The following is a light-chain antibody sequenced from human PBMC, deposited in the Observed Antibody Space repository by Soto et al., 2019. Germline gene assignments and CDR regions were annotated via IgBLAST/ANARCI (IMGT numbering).Light chain of an antibody. CDR3: ATWDDSLNVV. CDR1: TSNIGTNT. J-gene: IGLJ2*01. V-gene: IGLV1-44*01. Sequence: QPVLTQSPSASGTPGQRVSISCSGSTSNIGTNTVSWYQHVPGTAPKLLIYSNDQRPSAVPGRFSGSKSGTSASLAISGLLSEDEADYYCATWDDSLNVVFGGGTKLNVL. CDR2: SND.